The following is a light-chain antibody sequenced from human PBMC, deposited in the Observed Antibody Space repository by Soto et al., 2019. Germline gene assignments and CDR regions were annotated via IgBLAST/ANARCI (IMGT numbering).Light chain of an antibody. V-gene: IGLV2-14*01. CDR1: SSDVGNYNY. CDR2: MVS. Sequence: LTQPASVSGSPVQSITISCTGTSSDVGNYNYVSWYQQYPGRVPKLLIYMVSNRPSGASNRFSGSKSGNTASLTISGLQAEDEADYFCTTPTPGSLYVFGTGTKVTVL. CDR3: TTPTPGSLYV. J-gene: IGLJ1*01.